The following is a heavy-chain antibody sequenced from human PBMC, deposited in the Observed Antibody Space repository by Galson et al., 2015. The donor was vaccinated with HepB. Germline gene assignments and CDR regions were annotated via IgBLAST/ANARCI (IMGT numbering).Heavy chain of an antibody. CDR2: IRYDGSNK. Sequence: SLRLSCAASGFTFSSYGMHWVRQAPGKGLEWVAFIRYDGSNKYYADSVKGRFTISRDNSKNTLYLQMNSLRAEDTAVYYCAKDAPRANFGENCGGDCRTDSDAFDIRGQGTMVTVSS. J-gene: IGHJ3*02. CDR3: AKDAPRANFGENCGGDCRTDSDAFDI. D-gene: IGHD2-21*02. CDR1: GFTFSSYG. V-gene: IGHV3-30*02.